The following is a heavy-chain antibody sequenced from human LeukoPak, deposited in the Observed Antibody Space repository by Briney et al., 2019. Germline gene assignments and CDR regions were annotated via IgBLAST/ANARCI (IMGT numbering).Heavy chain of an antibody. D-gene: IGHD3-3*01. CDR1: GFPFNKYA. CDR3: ARGLTNYDASSAPVY. V-gene: IGHV3-30*01. J-gene: IGHJ1*01. Sequence: GGSLRLSCAASGFPFNKYAIQWVRQAPGRGLEGVAVISYDGTNKYYADSVKGRFTISRDNSENTVFLQMNSLRAEDTAVYYCARGLTNYDASSAPVYWGQAGLVTVTS. CDR2: ISYDGTNK.